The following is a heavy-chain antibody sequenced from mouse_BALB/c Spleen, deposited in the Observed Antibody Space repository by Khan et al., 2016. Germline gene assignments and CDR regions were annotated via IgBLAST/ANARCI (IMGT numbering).Heavy chain of an antibody. CDR2: IYPSDIYT. V-gene: IGHV1-69*02. Sequence: QVQLQQPGAELVGPGASVKLSCKASGYTFTSYWINWMKQRPGQGLEWIGNIYPSDIYTNYNQKFKDKATLTVDKSSSTAYMQLSSPTSEYSAIYYCTRGESTMIRGFAYWGQGTLVTDAA. CDR3: TRGESTMIRGFAY. J-gene: IGHJ3*01. D-gene: IGHD2-4*01. CDR1: GYTFTSYW.